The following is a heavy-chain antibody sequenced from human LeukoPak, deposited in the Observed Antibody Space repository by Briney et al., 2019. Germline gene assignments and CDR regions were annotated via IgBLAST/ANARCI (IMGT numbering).Heavy chain of an antibody. CDR2: ISCSSDFI. Sequence: GGSLRLSCAASGFTFFNYSMNWIRQAPGKGLEWVSSISCSSDFIYYADSLKGRFTISRDNAKNSLYLQMNSLRAEDTAVYYCARDLGGGSSSLFDYWGQGTLVTVSS. CDR3: ARDLGGGSSSLFDY. CDR1: GFTFFNYS. J-gene: IGHJ4*02. D-gene: IGHD6-13*01. V-gene: IGHV3-21*01.